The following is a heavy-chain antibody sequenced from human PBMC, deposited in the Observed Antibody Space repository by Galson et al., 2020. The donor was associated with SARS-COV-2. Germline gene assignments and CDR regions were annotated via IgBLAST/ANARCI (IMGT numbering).Heavy chain of an antibody. D-gene: IGHD6-13*01. CDR3: ARDPEYSSSCPDY. CDR1: GFSYSTHG. Sequence: GESLKISCAASGFSYSTHGIHWVRQAPGKGLEWVALIWYDGSNKYYADSVRGRFTISRDNSKSTVYLQMNSLGVEDTAMYYCARDPEYSSSCPDYWGQGTLVTVSS. J-gene: IGHJ4*02. CDR2: IWYDGSNK. V-gene: IGHV3-33*01.